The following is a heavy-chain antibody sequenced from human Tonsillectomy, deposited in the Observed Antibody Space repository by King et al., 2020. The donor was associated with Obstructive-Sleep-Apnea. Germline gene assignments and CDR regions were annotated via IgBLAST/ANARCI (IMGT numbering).Heavy chain of an antibody. V-gene: IGHV3-7*01. D-gene: IGHD2-15*01. J-gene: IGHJ5*02. Sequence: VQLVESGGGLVQPGGSLRISCAASGFTFSGYWMSCVRQAPGKGLEWVANIQQDGSEKYYVDSVKGRFTISRDNAKNSLYLQMNSLRAEDTAVYYCARCYSGGSCYGGEFDPWGQGTLVTVSS. CDR1: GFTFSGYW. CDR2: IQQDGSEK. CDR3: ARCYSGGSCYGGEFDP.